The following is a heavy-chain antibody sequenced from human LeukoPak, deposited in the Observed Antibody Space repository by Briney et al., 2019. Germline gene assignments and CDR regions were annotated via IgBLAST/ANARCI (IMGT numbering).Heavy chain of an antibody. D-gene: IGHD4-11*01. CDR1: GGTFSSYT. CDR3: ARAKKQGTTVTTGWFDP. Sequence: SVKVSCKASGGTFSSYTISWVRQAPGQGLEWMGRIIPILGIANYAQKFQGRVTITADKSTSTAYMELSSLRSEDTAVYYCARAKKQGTTVTTGWFDPWAREPWSPSPQ. J-gene: IGHJ5*02. CDR2: IIPILGIA. V-gene: IGHV1-69*02.